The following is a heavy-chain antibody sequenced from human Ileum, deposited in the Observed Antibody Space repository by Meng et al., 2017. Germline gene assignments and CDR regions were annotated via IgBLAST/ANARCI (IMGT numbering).Heavy chain of an antibody. CDR2: IHYSGIT. Sequence: GSLRLSYSISGQSIDSDYYWCWIRQAPGKGLEWISSIHYSGITFYNPSLKSRVTTSMVTSKNQFSLKVTSVAAADTSTYYCVKDRGDGGTTDFWGQGTMVTVSS. D-gene: IGHD1-7*01. CDR3: VKDRGDGGTTDF. CDR1: GQSIDSDYY. V-gene: IGHV4-38-2*02. J-gene: IGHJ4*02.